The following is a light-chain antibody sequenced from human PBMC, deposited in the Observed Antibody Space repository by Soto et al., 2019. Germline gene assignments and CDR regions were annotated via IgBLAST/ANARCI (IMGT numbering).Light chain of an antibody. CDR1: GSNIGSNY. J-gene: IGLJ1*01. CDR2: TND. Sequence: QSVLTQPPSAPGTPEQWVTISCSGSGSNIGSNYVSWYQQIPGTAPKLLIYTNDQRPSGVPDRFSGSKSGTSASLAISGLRSADEADYYCAAWDDSLSAYVFGTGTKV. CDR3: AAWDDSLSAYV. V-gene: IGLV1-47*02.